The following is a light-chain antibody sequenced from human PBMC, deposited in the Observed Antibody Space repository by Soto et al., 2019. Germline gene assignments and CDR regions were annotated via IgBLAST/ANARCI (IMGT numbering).Light chain of an antibody. V-gene: IGKV3-11*01. CDR3: QQRSNWPPIT. CDR2: DAS. J-gene: IGKJ5*01. Sequence: ENVLTQSPATLSLSPGERATLSCRASQSVSSYLAWYQQKPGQAPRLLIYDASNRATGIPARFSGSGSGTDFTLTISSLEPEDFAVYYCQQRSNWPPITFGQGTRLDIK. CDR1: QSVSSY.